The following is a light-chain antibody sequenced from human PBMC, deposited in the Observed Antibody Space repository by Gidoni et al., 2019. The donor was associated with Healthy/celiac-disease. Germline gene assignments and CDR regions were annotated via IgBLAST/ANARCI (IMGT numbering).Light chain of an antibody. Sequence: DIQMTQSPSTLTASVGDRVTITCRASQSISSWLAWYQQKPGKAPKLLIYKASSLESGVPSRFSGRGSGKEFTLTISSLQPDDFATYYCQHPGTFGQGTKVEIK. V-gene: IGKV1-5*03. J-gene: IGKJ1*01. CDR1: QSISSW. CDR2: KAS. CDR3: QHPGT.